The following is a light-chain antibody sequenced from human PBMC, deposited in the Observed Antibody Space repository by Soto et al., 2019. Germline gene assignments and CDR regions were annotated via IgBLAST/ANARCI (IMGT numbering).Light chain of an antibody. CDR3: QQYNDNWT. V-gene: IGKV1-5*03. Sequence: DIQMTQSPSTLSASVGDRVTITCRASQSISSWLAWYQQKPETAPKLLIYKASTLQSGVPSRFSGSGSGTEFTLTISSLQPDVSATYYCQQYNDNWTFGQGTKVEIK. CDR1: QSISSW. J-gene: IGKJ1*01. CDR2: KAS.